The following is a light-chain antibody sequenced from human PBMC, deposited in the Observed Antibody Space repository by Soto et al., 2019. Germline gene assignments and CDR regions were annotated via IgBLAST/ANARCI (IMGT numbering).Light chain of an antibody. Sequence: DIQMSQPPSRMYASVGPTITITCWASQTFNSWVTWYQQKPGKAPKLLIYEAFTLQSGVSSRFSGNGSGTEFGLTISSLHAEDFGCYYCLHYSTLTVGPETKVDI. CDR1: QTFNSW. J-gene: IGKJ1*01. CDR2: EAF. CDR3: LHYSTLT. V-gene: IGKV1-5*01.